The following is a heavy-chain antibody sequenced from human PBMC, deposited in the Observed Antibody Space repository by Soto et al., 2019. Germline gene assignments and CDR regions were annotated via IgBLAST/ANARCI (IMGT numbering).Heavy chain of an antibody. V-gene: IGHV5-51*01. CDR2: IYPGDSDT. D-gene: IGHD4-4*01. CDR3: ASPRDTVTPDCYYYGMDV. CDR1: GYSFTSYW. J-gene: IGHJ6*02. Sequence: GESLKISCKGSGYSFTSYWIGWVRQMPGKGLEWMGIIYPGDSDTRYSPSFQGQVTISADKSISTAYLQWSSLKASDTAMYYCASPRDTVTPDCYYYGMDVWGQGTTVTVSS.